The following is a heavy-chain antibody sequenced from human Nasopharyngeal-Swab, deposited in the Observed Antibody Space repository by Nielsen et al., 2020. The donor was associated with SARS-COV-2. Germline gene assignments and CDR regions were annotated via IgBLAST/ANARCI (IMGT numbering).Heavy chain of an antibody. CDR1: GYTFTSYG. CDR3: ARDNRFLEWLLSGSAVNWFDP. D-gene: IGHD3-3*01. J-gene: IGHJ5*02. CDR2: ISAYNGNT. Sequence: ASVKVSCKASGYTFTSYGISWVRQAPGQGLVWMGWISAYNGNTNYAQKLQGRVTITADESTSTAYMELSSLRSEDTAVYYCARDNRFLEWLLSGSAVNWFDPWGQGTLVTVSS. V-gene: IGHV1-18*01.